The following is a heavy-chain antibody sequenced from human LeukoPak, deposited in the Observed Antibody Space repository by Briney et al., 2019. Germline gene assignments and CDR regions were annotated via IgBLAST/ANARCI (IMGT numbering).Heavy chain of an antibody. CDR3: ARDDNYGSHY. J-gene: IGHJ4*02. D-gene: IGHD3-10*01. CDR2: INQDGSEK. CDR1: GFIVRNYW. Sequence: GGSLRLSCAASGFIVRNYWMSWVRQAPGKGLEWVANINQDGSEKYYVGSVKGRFTISRDNAKNSLYLQMNTLRADDTAVYYCARDDNYGSHYRGQGTLVTVSS. V-gene: IGHV3-7*04.